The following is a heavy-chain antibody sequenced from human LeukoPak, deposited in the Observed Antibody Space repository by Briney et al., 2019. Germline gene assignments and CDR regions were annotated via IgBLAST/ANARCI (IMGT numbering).Heavy chain of an antibody. D-gene: IGHD4-17*01. CDR3: ARDKAVTTRIGWFDP. CDR2: ISAYNGNT. J-gene: IGHJ5*02. V-gene: IGHV1-18*01. CDR1: GYTFTSYG. Sequence: ASVKVSCKASGYTFTSYGISWVRQAPGQGLEWMGWISAYNGNTNYAQKLQGRGTMTTDTSTSTAYMELRSLRSDDTAVYYCARDKAVTTRIGWFDPWGQGTLVTVSS.